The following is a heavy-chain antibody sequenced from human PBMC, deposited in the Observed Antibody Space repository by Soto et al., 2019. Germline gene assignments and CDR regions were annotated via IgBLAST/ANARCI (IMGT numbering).Heavy chain of an antibody. CDR1: GGTFSIYT. V-gene: IGHV1-69*02. Sequence: QVQLVKSGAEVKKPGSSVKVSCKASGGTFSIYTISWVRQAPGQGLEWMGRIIPILGIANYAQKFQGRVTITADKSTSTAYMELSSLRSEDTAVYYCAGSIAAAGTLDYWGQGTLVTVSS. J-gene: IGHJ4*02. CDR2: IIPILGIA. CDR3: AGSIAAAGTLDY. D-gene: IGHD6-13*01.